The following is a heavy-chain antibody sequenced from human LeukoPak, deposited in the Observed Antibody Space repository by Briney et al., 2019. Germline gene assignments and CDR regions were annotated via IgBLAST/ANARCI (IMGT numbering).Heavy chain of an antibody. CDR1: GFIFSDYW. V-gene: IGHV3-23*01. CDR2: ITTNGGRT. Sequence: GGSLRLSCEASGFIFSDYWMTWVRQAPGKGLEWVSFITTNGGRTSYADSVEGRFTISRDNPRNTLYMQMNSLRDGDTAVYYCAIMHGYYDGTGYWVQWGQGTLVTVSS. CDR3: AIMHGYYDGTGYWVQ. D-gene: IGHD3-22*01. J-gene: IGHJ1*01.